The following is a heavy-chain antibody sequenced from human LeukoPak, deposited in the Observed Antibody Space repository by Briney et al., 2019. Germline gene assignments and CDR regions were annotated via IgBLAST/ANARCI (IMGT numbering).Heavy chain of an antibody. J-gene: IGHJ5*02. Sequence: ASVTVSCKASGGTFSSYAISWVQQAPGQGLEWMGRIIPIFGIANYAQKFQGRVTITADKSTGTAYMELSSLRSEDTAVYYCARGTMVRGVIPSWFDPWGQGTLVTVSS. D-gene: IGHD3-10*01. CDR3: ARGTMVRGVIPSWFDP. CDR2: IIPIFGIA. CDR1: GGTFSSYA. V-gene: IGHV1-69*04.